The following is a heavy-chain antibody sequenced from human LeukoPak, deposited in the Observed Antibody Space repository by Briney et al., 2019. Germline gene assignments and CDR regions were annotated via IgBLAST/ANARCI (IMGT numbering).Heavy chain of an antibody. J-gene: IGHJ3*02. Sequence: KPSETLSLTCTVSGGSISSYYWSWIRQPPGKGLEWIGYIYYSGSTNYNPSLKSRVTISVDTSKNQFSLKLSSVTAADTAVYYCARRNGKAFDIWGQGTMVTVSS. CDR2: IYYSGST. CDR3: ARRNGKAFDI. D-gene: IGHD1-14*01. CDR1: GGSISSYY. V-gene: IGHV4-59*01.